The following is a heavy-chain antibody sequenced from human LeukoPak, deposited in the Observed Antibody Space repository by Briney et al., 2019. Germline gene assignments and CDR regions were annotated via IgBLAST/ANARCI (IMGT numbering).Heavy chain of an antibody. CDR2: IFYSGNT. CDR3: ARRRRRWFAGVAFDI. J-gene: IGHJ3*02. CDR1: GDSISSFY. D-gene: IGHD3-10*01. V-gene: IGHV4-59*08. Sequence: PSETLSLTCTVSGDSISSFYWSWIRQPPGKGLEWIGYIFYSGNTNYNPSLKSRVTISVDTSDNQFSLKLSSVTAADTAIYYCARRRRRWFAGVAFDIWGQGTMVTVSS.